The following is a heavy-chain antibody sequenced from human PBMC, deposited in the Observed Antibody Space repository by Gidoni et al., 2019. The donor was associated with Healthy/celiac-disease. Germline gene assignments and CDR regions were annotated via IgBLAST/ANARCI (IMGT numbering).Heavy chain of an antibody. D-gene: IGHD4-17*01. CDR1: GGSFSGYY. Sequence: QVQLPQWGAGLLKPSETLSLTCAVYGGSFSGYYWSWIRQPPGKGLEWIGEINHSGSTNYNPSLKSRVTISVDTSKNQFSLKLSSVTAADTAVYYCARTRTVTSTFSGYYYGMDVWGQGTTVTVSS. J-gene: IGHJ6*02. CDR2: INHSGST. CDR3: ARTRTVTSTFSGYYYGMDV. V-gene: IGHV4-34*01.